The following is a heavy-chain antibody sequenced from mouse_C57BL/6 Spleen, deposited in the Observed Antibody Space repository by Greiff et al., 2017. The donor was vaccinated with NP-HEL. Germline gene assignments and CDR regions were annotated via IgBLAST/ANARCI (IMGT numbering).Heavy chain of an antibody. CDR2: IYPGSGST. CDR1: GYTFTSYW. V-gene: IGHV1-55*01. Sequence: QVQLQQSGAELVKPGASVKMSCKASGYTFTSYWITWVKQSPGQGLEWIGDIYPGSGSTNYNEKFKSKATLTVDTSSSTAYMQLSSLTSEDSAVYYCARGEGAYWGQGTLVTVSA. CDR3: ARGEGAY. J-gene: IGHJ3*01.